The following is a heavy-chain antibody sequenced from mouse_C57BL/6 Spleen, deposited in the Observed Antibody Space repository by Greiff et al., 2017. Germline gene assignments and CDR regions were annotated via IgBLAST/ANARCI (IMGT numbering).Heavy chain of an antibody. V-gene: IGHV5-9*01. CDR2: ISGGGGNT. Sequence: EVMLVESGGGLVKPGGSLKLSCAASGFTFSSYTMSWVRQTPEKRLEWVATISGGGGNTYYPDSVKGRFTISRDNAKNTLYLQMSSLRSEDTALYYCARGDGSRRYYAMDYWGQGTSVTVSS. CDR1: GFTFSSYT. D-gene: IGHD1-1*01. J-gene: IGHJ4*01. CDR3: ARGDGSRRYYAMDY.